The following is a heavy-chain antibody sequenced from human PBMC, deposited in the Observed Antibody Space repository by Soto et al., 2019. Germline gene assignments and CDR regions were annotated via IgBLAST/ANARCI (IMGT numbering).Heavy chain of an antibody. V-gene: IGHV4-59*01. CDR2: IYYSGGT. Sequence: PSETLSLTCTVSGGSISSYYWSWIRQPPGKGLEWIGYIYYSGGTNYNPSLKGRVTISVDTSKNQFSLKLSSVTAADTAVYYCARVYGDYLDYWGQGTLVTVS. D-gene: IGHD4-17*01. CDR3: ARVYGDYLDY. J-gene: IGHJ4*02. CDR1: GGSISSYY.